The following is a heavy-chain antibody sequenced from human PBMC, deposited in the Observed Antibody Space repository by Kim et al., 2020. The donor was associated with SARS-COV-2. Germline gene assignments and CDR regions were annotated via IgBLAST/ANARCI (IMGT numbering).Heavy chain of an antibody. V-gene: IGHV3-13*01. CDR2: T. J-gene: IGHJ4*02. Sequence: TYYPGSVKGRFTISRENAKNSLYLQMNSLRAGDTAVYYCARARWGNDLDYWGQGTLVTVSS. D-gene: IGHD1-1*01. CDR3: ARARWGNDLDY.